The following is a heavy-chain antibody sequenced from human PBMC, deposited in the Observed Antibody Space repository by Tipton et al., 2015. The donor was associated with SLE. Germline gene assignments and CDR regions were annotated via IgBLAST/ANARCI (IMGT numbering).Heavy chain of an antibody. J-gene: IGHJ4*01. CDR2: SYLGGGT. CDR1: AFSVSAYH. CDR3: ARDLRRYFDY. Sequence: SLRLSCAASAFSVSAYHMTWVRQAPGKGLEWVSVSYLGGGTAYADSVKGRFTLSRDTSKNTLYLQMNSLRDEDTAVYYCARDLRRYFDYWGHGTLVTVSS. V-gene: IGHV3-53*05. D-gene: IGHD3-10*01.